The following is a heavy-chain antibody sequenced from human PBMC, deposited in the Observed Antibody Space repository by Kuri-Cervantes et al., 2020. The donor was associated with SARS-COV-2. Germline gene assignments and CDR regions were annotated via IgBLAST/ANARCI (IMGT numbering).Heavy chain of an antibody. D-gene: IGHD1-20*01. CDR3: ARDSEITRDAFEI. V-gene: IGHV1-69*04. Sequence: SVKVSCKASGGTLSTYTITWVRQAPGQGLEWMGRIIPVLRVENYAQKFQGRVTITADKSTNTAYMELTSLRSEDTAVYYCARDSEITRDAFEIWGQGTMVTVSS. CDR2: IIPVLRVE. J-gene: IGHJ3*02. CDR1: GGTLSTYT.